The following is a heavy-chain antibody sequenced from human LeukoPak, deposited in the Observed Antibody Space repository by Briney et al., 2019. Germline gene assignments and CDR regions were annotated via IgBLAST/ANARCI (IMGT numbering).Heavy chain of an antibody. J-gene: IGHJ6*03. Sequence: SETLSLTCTVSGGSMITNTFYWVWIRQAPGKGLEWIANMYYNGGGTQYNRSLASRVTISVDTSKNQFFLNLSSVTAADTAVYYCTRRTYSAYMDVWGQGTTVTVSS. V-gene: IGHV4-39*01. CDR2: MYYNGGGT. CDR1: GGSMITNTFY. D-gene: IGHD1-7*01. CDR3: TRRTYSAYMDV.